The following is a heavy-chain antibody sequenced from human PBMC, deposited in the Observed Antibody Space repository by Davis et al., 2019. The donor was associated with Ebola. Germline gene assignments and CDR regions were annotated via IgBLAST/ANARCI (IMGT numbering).Heavy chain of an antibody. D-gene: IGHD4-17*01. Sequence: PGGSLRLSCAASGFTFSNYAMSWVRQAPGKGPEWLSVISGSGDRTYYADPVKGRFTISRDNSNDTLFLQMNSLRAEDTAVYYCAKVDGDSFWGQGTLVTVSS. CDR3: AKVDGDSF. V-gene: IGHV3-23*01. CDR2: ISGSGDRT. CDR1: GFTFSNYA. J-gene: IGHJ4*02.